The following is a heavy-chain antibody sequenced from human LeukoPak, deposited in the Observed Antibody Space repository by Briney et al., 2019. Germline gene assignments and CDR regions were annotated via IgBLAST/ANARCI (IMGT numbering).Heavy chain of an antibody. V-gene: IGHV3-30*02. J-gene: IGHJ4*02. CDR3: AKDLSWSSDY. CDR1: GFTFSCYG. CDR2: IRYDGSNK. Sequence: GGSLRLSCAASGFTFSCYGMHWVRQAPGKGLEWVAFIRYDGSNKYYADSVKGRFTISRDNSKNTLYLQMNSLRVEDTAVYYCAKDLSWSSDYWGQGTLVTVSS. D-gene: IGHD6-13*01.